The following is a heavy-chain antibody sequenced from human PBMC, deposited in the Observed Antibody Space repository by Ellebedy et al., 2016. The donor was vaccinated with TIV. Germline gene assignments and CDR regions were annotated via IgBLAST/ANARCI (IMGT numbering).Heavy chain of an antibody. D-gene: IGHD4-17*01. J-gene: IGHJ6*02. V-gene: IGHV3-30-3*01. CDR2: ISYDGSNK. CDR3: ARDSRVTTSYYYYGMDV. CDR1: GFTFSNYA. Sequence: GGSLRLSCAASGFTFSNYAMHWVRQAPGKGLEWVAVISYDGSNKYYADSVKGRFTISRDNSKNTLYLQMNSLRAEDTAVYFCARDSRVTTSYYYYGMDVWGQGTTVTASS.